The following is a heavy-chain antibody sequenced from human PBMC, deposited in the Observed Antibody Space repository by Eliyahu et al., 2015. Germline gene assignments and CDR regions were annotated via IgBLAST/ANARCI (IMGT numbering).Heavy chain of an antibody. CDR2: MNQDGSTT. Sequence: EVQLVESGGGLVQPGGSXXLSCAASGFTXSSYWMHWVRQAPGEGPVXVSHMNQDGSTTTYADSVKGRFTISRDNAKNTLYLQMNSLRPEDTAVYYCARDKYYSMDYWGQGTPVTVSS. CDR1: GFTXSSYW. D-gene: IGHD4-11*01. V-gene: IGHV3-74*03. CDR3: ARDKYYSMDY. J-gene: IGHJ4*02.